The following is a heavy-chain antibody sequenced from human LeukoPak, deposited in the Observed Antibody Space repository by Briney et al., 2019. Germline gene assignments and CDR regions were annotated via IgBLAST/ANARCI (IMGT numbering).Heavy chain of an antibody. D-gene: IGHD5-12*01. CDR2: INHSGST. CDR1: GGSFSGYY. CDR3: ARMGYRSPNDY. Sequence: SETLSLTCAVYGGSFSGYYWSWIRQPPGKGLEWIGEINHSGSTNYNPSLKSRVTISVDTSKNQFSLKLSSVTAADTAVYYCARMGYRSPNDYWAREPWSPSP. J-gene: IGHJ4*02. V-gene: IGHV4-34*01.